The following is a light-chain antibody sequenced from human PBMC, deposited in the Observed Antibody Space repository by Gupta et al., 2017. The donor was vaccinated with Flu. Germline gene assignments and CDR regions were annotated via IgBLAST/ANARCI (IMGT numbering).Light chain of an antibody. V-gene: IGLV2-14*01. CDR2: EVS. CDR3: TSYTSTSSYV. CDR1: SSDIGGYTY. Sequence: QSALTQPASVSGSPGQSITISCTGTSSDIGGYTYVSWYQQHPGKAPKLMIFEVSHRPSGVSNRFSGSKSDNTASLTISDLRPEDEAEYYCTSYTSTSSYVFGTGTKVTV. J-gene: IGLJ1*01.